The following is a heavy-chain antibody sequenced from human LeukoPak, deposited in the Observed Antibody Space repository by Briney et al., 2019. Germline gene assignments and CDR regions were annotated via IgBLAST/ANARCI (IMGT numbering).Heavy chain of an antibody. CDR2: ISGRGDNS. CDR3: AKGDYDFWSGLSY. D-gene: IGHD3-3*01. J-gene: IGHJ4*02. Sequence: PGGSLRLSCAASGFTFSNYATTWVRQAPGKGLDLVSTISGRGDNSNSADSVKGRFTVSRDNSKNTLYLQMDSLRVEDTAIYYCAKGDYDFWSGLSYWGQGTLVTVSS. CDR1: GFTFSNYA. V-gene: IGHV3-23*01.